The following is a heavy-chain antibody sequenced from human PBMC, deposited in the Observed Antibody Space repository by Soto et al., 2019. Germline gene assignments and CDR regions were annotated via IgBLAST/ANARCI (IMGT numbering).Heavy chain of an antibody. D-gene: IGHD4-17*01. J-gene: IGHJ1*01. V-gene: IGHV2-5*02. Sequence: QITLKESGPTLVKPTQTLTLTCTFSGFSLSTSGVSVGWIRQPPGKALEWLALIYWDDDKRYSPSLKSRLTITKDTSKNQVVLTMTNMDPVDTATYFCAHIPSPTVTTSAEYFKDWGQGTLVTVSS. CDR2: IYWDDDK. CDR3: AHIPSPTVTTSAEYFKD. CDR1: GFSLSTSGVS.